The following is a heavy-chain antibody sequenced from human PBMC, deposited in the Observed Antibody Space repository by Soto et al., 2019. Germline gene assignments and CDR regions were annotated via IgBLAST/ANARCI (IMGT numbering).Heavy chain of an antibody. V-gene: IGHV4-39*01. Sequence: SETLSLTCAVSGASIIGSYYYWAWLRQSPGKGPEWIGNVFYTGFTSYNPSLESRVSVSVDTSKSQFSLKLSAVTAADTAVYYCATSQKGYNWNYFDHWGQGALVTVSS. CDR2: VFYTGFT. D-gene: IGHD1-20*01. CDR1: GASIIGSYYY. J-gene: IGHJ4*02. CDR3: ATSQKGYNWNYFDH.